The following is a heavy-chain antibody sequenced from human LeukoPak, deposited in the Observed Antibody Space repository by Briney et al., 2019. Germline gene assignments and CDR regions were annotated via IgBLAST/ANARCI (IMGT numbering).Heavy chain of an antibody. CDR3: ARLRYYGSGNYYNAPGYFDY. CDR1: GFTFSSYA. D-gene: IGHD3-10*01. J-gene: IGHJ4*02. CDR2: ISYDGSNK. V-gene: IGHV3-30-3*01. Sequence: QSGGSLRLSCAASGFTFSSYAMHWVRQAPGKGLEWVAVISYDGSNKYYADSVKGRFTISRDNSKNTLYLQMNSLRAEDTAVYYCARLRYYGSGNYYNAPGYFDYWGQGTLVTVSS.